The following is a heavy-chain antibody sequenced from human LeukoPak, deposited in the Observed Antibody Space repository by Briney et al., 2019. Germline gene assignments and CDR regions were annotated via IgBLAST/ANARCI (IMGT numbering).Heavy chain of an antibody. CDR2: ISAYNGNT. D-gene: IGHD4-23*01. J-gene: IGHJ5*02. CDR1: GYTFTSYD. CDR3: ARDGGAGNSVPDNWFDP. Sequence: GASVKVSCKASGYTFTSYDISWVRQAPGQGLEWMGWISAYNGNTNYAQKLQGRVTMTTDTSTSTAYMELRSLRSDDTAVYYCARDGGAGNSVPDNWFDPWGQGTLVTVSS. V-gene: IGHV1-18*01.